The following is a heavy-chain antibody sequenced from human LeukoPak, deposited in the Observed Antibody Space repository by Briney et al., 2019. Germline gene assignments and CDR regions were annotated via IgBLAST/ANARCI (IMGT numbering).Heavy chain of an antibody. D-gene: IGHD3-16*01. CDR2: IYSGGST. CDR1: GFTVSSNY. J-gene: IGHJ4*02. Sequence: GGSLRLSCAASGFTVSSNYMSWVRQAPGKGLEWVSVIYSGGSTYYADSVKGRFTISRDNSKNTLYLQMNSLRAEDTAVYYCAKDRGRVYEPFWGQGTLVTVSS. CDR3: AKDRGRVYEPF. V-gene: IGHV3-53*01.